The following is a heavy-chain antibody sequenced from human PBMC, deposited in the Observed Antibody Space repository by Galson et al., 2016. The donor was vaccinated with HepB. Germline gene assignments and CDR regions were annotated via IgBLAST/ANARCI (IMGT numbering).Heavy chain of an antibody. CDR1: GFTFSDYW. J-gene: IGHJ5*02. V-gene: IGHV3-74*01. CDR2: INGDGRVT. Sequence: SLRLSCAASGFTFSDYWIHWVRQAPGKGLVWVSRINGDGRVTVYGDSVKGRFTISRDNAKNTLHLQMNSLRVEDTAVYYCSRDRSFTADTWGQGTLVTVSS. CDR3: SRDRSFTADT. D-gene: IGHD5-18*01.